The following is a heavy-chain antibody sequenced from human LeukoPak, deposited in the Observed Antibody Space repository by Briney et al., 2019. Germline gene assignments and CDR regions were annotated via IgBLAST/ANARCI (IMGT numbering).Heavy chain of an antibody. CDR1: GYTFTGYS. D-gene: IGHD6-6*01. V-gene: IGHV1-2*02. Sequence: ASVKVSCKASGYTFTGYSIHWVRQAPGQGLEWMGWIHPKSGGTNYAQKFQGRVTMTRDTSISTAYMGLSRLRSDDTAVYYCAREEAALRGSNWFDPWGQGTLVTVSS. J-gene: IGHJ5*02. CDR3: AREEAALRGSNWFDP. CDR2: IHPKSGGT.